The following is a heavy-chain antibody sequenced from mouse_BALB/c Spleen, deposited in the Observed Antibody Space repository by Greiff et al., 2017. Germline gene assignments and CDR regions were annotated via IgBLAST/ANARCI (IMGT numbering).Heavy chain of an antibody. J-gene: IGHJ4*01. D-gene: IGHD1-1*01. V-gene: IGHV5-17*02. Sequence: EVQLVESGGGLVQPGGSRKLSCAASGFTFSSFGMHWVRQAPEKGLEWVAYISSGSSTIYYADTVKGRFTISRDNPKNTLFLQMTSLRSEDTAMYYCARKKDYGDAMDYWGQGTSVTVSS. CDR1: GFTFSSFG. CDR3: ARKKDYGDAMDY. CDR2: ISSGSSTI.